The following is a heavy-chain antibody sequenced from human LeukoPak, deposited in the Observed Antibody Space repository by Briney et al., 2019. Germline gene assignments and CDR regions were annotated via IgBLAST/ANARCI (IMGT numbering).Heavy chain of an antibody. CDR2: INSNSGGS. D-gene: IGHD5-12*01. CDR3: ARGPRYGESGYNLGPY. V-gene: IGHV1-2*02. Sequence: GASVTVSFMASVYTFTPYYIHWMRQAPGQGLEWVGWINSNSGGSHYAQKFQGRVTRTRDTSINTGYMELTSLRIDDTAVYYCARGPRYGESGYNLGPYWGQGTLVTVSS. J-gene: IGHJ4*02. CDR1: VYTFTPYY.